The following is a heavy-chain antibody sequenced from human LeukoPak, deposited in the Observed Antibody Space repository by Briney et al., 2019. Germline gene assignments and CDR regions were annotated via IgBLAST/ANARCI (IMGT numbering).Heavy chain of an antibody. CDR3: AKDRGYSSSWYGGNFDY. Sequence: GGSLRLSCAASGFTCSSYAMSWVRQAPGKGLEWVSAISGSGGSTYYADSVKGRFTISRDNSKNTLYLQMNSLRAEDTAVYYCAKDRGYSSSWYGGNFDYWGQGTLVTVSS. D-gene: IGHD6-13*01. J-gene: IGHJ4*02. CDR1: GFTCSSYA. V-gene: IGHV3-23*01. CDR2: ISGSGGST.